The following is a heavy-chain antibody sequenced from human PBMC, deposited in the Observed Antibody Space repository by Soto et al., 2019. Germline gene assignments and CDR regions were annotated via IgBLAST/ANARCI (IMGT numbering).Heavy chain of an antibody. CDR3: ASSTVTTGTNYYYYMDV. D-gene: IGHD4-4*01. CDR1: GGSISSGGYY. J-gene: IGHJ6*03. V-gene: IGHV4-31*03. CDR2: IYYSGST. Sequence: SETLSLTCTVSGGSISSGGYYWSWIRQHPGKGLEWIGYIYYSGSTYYNPSLKSRVTISVDTSKNQFSLKLSSVTAADTAVYYCASSTVTTGTNYYYYMDVWGKGTTVTVSS.